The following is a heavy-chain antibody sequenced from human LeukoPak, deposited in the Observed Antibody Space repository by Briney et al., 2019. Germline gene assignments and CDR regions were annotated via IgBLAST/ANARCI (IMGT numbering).Heavy chain of an antibody. V-gene: IGHV3-21*01. D-gene: IGHD3-10*01. CDR1: GFTFSSYT. J-gene: IGHJ6*02. Sequence: GGSLRLSCADSGFTFSSYTMNWVRQAPGKGLEWVSAISSSSTYIYYADSVKGRFTISRGNAKNSLYLQMNNLRVEDTALYFCAREVRGPTAPHYFYYGMDVWGQGTTVTVSS. CDR3: AREVRGPTAPHYFYYGMDV. CDR2: ISSSSTYI.